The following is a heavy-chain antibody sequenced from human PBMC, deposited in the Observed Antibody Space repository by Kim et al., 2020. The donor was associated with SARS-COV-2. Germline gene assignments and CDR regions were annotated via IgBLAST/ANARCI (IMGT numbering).Heavy chain of an antibody. V-gene: IGHV1-58*01. J-gene: IGHJ4*02. CDR3: AAGGPTIAVAGTY. CDR1: GFTFTSSA. D-gene: IGHD6-19*01. Sequence: SVKVSCKASGFTFTSSAVQRVRQARGQRLEWIGWIVVGSGNTNYAQKFQERVTITRDMSTSTAYMELSSLRSEDTAVYYCAAGGPTIAVAGTYWGQGTLVTVSS. CDR2: IVVGSGNT.